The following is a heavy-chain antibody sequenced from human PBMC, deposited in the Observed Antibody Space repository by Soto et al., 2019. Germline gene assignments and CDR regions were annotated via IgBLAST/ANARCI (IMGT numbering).Heavy chain of an antibody. CDR3: TREATAAGRRGLYYYYYGVGV. V-gene: IGHV6-1*01. J-gene: IGHJ6*02. CDR2: TYYRSKWHN. D-gene: IGHD6-13*01. CDR1: GDSGSSNSVA. Sequence: PSQTLSLTCVISGDSGSSNSVAWNWIRQSPSRGLEWLGRTYYRSKWHNDYAVSVKSRITINPDTSKNQFSLQLNSVTPETTAVYYYTREATAAGRRGLYYYYYGVGVWGQGTTVAVSS.